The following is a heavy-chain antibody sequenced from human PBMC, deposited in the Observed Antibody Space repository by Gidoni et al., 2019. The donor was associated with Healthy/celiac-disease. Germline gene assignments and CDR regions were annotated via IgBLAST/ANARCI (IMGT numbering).Heavy chain of an antibody. CDR1: GGSISSGGYY. V-gene: IGHV4-31*03. CDR2: IYYSGST. Sequence: QVQLQESGPGLVKPSQTLSLTFPVSGGSISSGGYYWSWIRQHPGKGLEWIGYIYYSGSTYYNPSLKSRVTISVDTSKNQFSLKLSSVTAADTAVYYCARGGAPYYYYGMDVWGQGTTVTVSS. CDR3: ARGGAPYYYYGMDV. J-gene: IGHJ6*02.